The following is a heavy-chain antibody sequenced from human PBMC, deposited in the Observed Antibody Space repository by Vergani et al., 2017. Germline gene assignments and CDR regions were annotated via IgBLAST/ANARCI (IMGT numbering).Heavy chain of an antibody. CDR3: AKDLGTSSAGGWFDP. J-gene: IGHJ5*02. CDR2: ISWNSNSI. CDR1: GFTSAGYA. Sequence: EVQLEESGGGLVLPGRSLRLSCVASGFTSAGYAMHWVRQAPGKGLEWVSGISWNSNSIGYADSVKGRFTISRDNAKNSLYLQMNSLRAEDTALYYCAKDLGTSSAGGWFDPWCQGTLVTVSS. D-gene: IGHD6-6*01. V-gene: IGHV3-9*02.